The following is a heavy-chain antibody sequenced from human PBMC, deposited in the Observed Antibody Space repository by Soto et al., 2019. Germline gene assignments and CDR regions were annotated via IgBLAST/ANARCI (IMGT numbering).Heavy chain of an antibody. V-gene: IGHV3-21*01. Sequence: EVQLVESGGGLVKPGGSLGLSCVASGFSFGHYSINWVRQAPGRGLEWVSTISSGSSFIYYADSVKGRFTVSRDNANNSLSLQMNSLRAEDTAVYFCAREQLGVYYFGPALDICGQGTVVTVSS. CDR1: GFSFGHYS. J-gene: IGHJ1*01. CDR2: ISSGSSFI. D-gene: IGHD1-1*01. CDR3: AREQLGVYYFGPALDI.